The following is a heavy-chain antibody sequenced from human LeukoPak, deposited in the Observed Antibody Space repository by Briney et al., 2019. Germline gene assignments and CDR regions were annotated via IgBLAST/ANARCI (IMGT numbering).Heavy chain of an antibody. J-gene: IGHJ6*04. D-gene: IGHD3-10*01. CDR3: AREFMVRGVIIS. V-gene: IGHV3-21*01. Sequence: GGSLRLSCAASGFTFSSYSMNWVRQAPGKGLEWVSSISSSSSYIYYADLVKGRFTISRDNAKNSLYLQMNSLRAEDTAVYYCAREFMVRGVIISWGKGTTVTVSS. CDR2: ISSSSSYI. CDR1: GFTFSSYS.